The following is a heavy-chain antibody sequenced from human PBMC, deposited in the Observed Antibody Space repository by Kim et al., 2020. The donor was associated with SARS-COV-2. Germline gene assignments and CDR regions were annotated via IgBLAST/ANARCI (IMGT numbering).Heavy chain of an antibody. D-gene: IGHD1-7*01. CDR1: GDSVSSNITT. Sequence: SQTLSLTCPISGDSVSSNITTWNWISQSPSRGLEWLGRTYYRSKWFNDYAVSVKSRITINPDTSKNQFSLQLNSMTPEDTAVYYCARGNYFDPWGQGTLVTVSS. CDR3: ARGNYFDP. V-gene: IGHV6-1*01. J-gene: IGHJ5*02. CDR2: TYYRSKWFN.